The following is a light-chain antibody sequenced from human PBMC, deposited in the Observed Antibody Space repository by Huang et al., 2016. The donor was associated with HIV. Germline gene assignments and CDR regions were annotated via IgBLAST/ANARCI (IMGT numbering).Light chain of an antibody. CDR1: QNIGSS. CDR2: YAS. CDR3: HQSHDLPHT. J-gene: IGKJ2*01. V-gene: IGKV6-21*02. Sequence: EIVLTQSPDFQSLTLNETIIITCLASQNIGSSLHWYQQKQDQSPDRLSKYASTSISGGPSRFSGSGSGTNFTLIINSLEAEDAAMYYCHQSHDLPHTFGQGTKLEIK.